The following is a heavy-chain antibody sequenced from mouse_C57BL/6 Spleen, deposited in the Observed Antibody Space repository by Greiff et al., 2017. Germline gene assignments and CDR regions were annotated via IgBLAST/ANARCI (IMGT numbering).Heavy chain of an antibody. J-gene: IGHJ2*01. D-gene: IGHD3-2*02. CDR1: GYTFTSYW. CDR3: ARDVAQAVDY. CDR2: IDPSDSYP. Sequence: VQLQQPGAELVRPGPSVKLSCKASGYTFTSYWMHWVKQRPGQGLEWIGVIDPSDSYPTYNQKFQGKATLTVDTSSSTAYMHLSSLTSEDSAVYYCARDVAQAVDYWGQGTTLTVSS. V-gene: IGHV1-59*01.